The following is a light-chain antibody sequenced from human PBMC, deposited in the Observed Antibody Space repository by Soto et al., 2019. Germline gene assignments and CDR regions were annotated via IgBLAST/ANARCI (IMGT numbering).Light chain of an antibody. CDR2: DVT. Sequence: QSALTQPASMSGSPGQSITISCTGSSSDVGGYNFVSWYQQHPGKAPKLLIYDVTNRPSGVSTRFSGSKSGNTASLTVSGLQSEDEADYYCNSFTATSTLIFGGGTKLTVL. V-gene: IGLV2-14*03. J-gene: IGLJ2*01. CDR1: SSDVGGYNF. CDR3: NSFTATSTLI.